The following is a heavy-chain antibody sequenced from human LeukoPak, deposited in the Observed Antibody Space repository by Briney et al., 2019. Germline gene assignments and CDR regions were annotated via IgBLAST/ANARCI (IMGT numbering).Heavy chain of an antibody. D-gene: IGHD2-2*01. CDR1: GYTFTSYG. V-gene: IGHV1-18*04. J-gene: IGHJ4*02. CDR3: ARDMEGYCSSTSCYSGFLDY. Sequence: ASVEVSCKASGYTFTSYGISWVRQAPGQGLEWMGWISAYNGNTNYAQKLQGRATMTTDASTSTAYMELRSLRSDDTAVYYCARDMEGYCSSTSCYSGFLDYWGQGTLVTVSS. CDR2: ISAYNGNT.